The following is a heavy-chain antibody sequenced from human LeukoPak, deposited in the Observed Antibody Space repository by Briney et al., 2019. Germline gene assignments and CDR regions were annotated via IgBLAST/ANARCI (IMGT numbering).Heavy chain of an antibody. Sequence: ASVKVSRKASGYTFTGYYMHWVRQAPGQGLEWMGWINPNSGGTNYAQKFQGRVTMTRDTSISTAYMELSRLRSDDTAVYYCARETPRRGRGYCSGGSCSLMHYWGQGTLVTVSS. V-gene: IGHV1-2*02. J-gene: IGHJ4*02. CDR1: GYTFTGYY. CDR2: INPNSGGT. CDR3: ARETPRRGRGYCSGGSCSLMHY. D-gene: IGHD2-15*01.